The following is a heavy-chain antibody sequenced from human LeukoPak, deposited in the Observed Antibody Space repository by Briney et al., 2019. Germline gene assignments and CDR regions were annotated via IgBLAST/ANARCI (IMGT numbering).Heavy chain of an antibody. V-gene: IGHV3-48*01. CDR2: IRSSSSTI. CDR3: ARAKRNGFDI. J-gene: IGHJ3*02. Sequence: PGGSLRLSCAASGFTFSSYSMNWVRQAPGKGLEWVSYIRSSSSTIYYADSVKGRFTISRDNAMNSLYLQMNSLRAEDTAVYYCARAKRNGFDIWGQGTIVTVSS. CDR1: GFTFSSYS.